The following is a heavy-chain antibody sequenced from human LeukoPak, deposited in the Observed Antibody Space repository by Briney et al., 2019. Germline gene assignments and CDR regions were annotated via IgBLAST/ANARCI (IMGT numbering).Heavy chain of an antibody. CDR2: IKQDGSEK. D-gene: IGHD6-13*01. CDR3: ASRAGYTGSWSAFDY. CDR1: KLTQNNYW. J-gene: IGHJ4*02. V-gene: IGHV3-7*05. Sequence: GGSLRLSCTASKLTQNNYWMSWVRQAPGKGLEGVANIKQDGSEKYHVDSVKGRFTISRDNAKNSLYLQMNSLRAEDTAVYYCASRAGYTGSWSAFDYWGQGTLVTVSS.